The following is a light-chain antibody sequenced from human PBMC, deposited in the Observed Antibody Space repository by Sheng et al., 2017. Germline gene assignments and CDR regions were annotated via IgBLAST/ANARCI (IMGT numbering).Light chain of an antibody. V-gene: IGLV2-14*01. CDR3: SSYTSSNSWL. CDR1: SSDVGGYNY. CDR2: DVI. Sequence: QSALAQPASVSGSPGQSITISCTGTSSDVGGYNYVSWYQQHPGKAPKLMIYDVINRPSGVSNRFSGSKSGNTASLTISGLQAEYEADYYCSSYTSSNSWLFGGGTKLTVL. J-gene: IGLJ3*02.